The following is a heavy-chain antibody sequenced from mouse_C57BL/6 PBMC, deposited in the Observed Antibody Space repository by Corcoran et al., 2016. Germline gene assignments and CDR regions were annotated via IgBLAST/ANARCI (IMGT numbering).Heavy chain of an antibody. CDR2: INPNNGGT. CDR3: ARERWLDY. D-gene: IGHD2-3*01. CDR1: GYTFTDYY. Sequence: VQLQQSGPELVKPGASVKISCKASGYTFTDYYMSWVKQRRGKSLEWIGDINPNNGGTSYNQKFKGKATLTVDKSSSTAYMELRSLTSEDSAVYYCARERWLDYWGQGTTLTVSS. V-gene: IGHV1-26*01. J-gene: IGHJ2*01.